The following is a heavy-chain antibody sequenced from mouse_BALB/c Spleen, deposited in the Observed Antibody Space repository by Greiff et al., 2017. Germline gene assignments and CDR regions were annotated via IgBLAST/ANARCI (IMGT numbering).Heavy chain of an antibody. Sequence: EVKLVESGGGLVKPGGSLKLSCAASGFTFSDYYMYWVRQTPEKRLEWVATISDGGSYTYYPDSVKGRFTISRDNAKNNLYLQMSSLKSEDTAMYYCAREGTGYAMDYWGQGTSVTVSS. CDR3: AREGTGYAMDY. J-gene: IGHJ4*01. CDR1: GFTFSDYY. V-gene: IGHV5-4*02. CDR2: ISDGGSYT. D-gene: IGHD3-3*01.